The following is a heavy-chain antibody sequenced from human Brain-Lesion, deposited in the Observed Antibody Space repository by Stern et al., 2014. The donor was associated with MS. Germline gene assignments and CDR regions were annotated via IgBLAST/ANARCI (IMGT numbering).Heavy chain of an antibody. CDR1: GYIFTGYY. V-gene: IGHV1-2*02. J-gene: IGHJ6*02. Sequence: QVQLVQSGAEVKKPGASVKVSCKTSGYIFTGYYIHWVRQAPGQGLEWMAWINPNTGGATYAQKFQGSVTMSRDTSISTAYVELSSLTSDDTAVYYCARDQRGITIFGVVTDYYYLGMDVWGQGTTVTVSS. D-gene: IGHD3-3*01. CDR3: ARDQRGITIFGVVTDYYYLGMDV. CDR2: INPNTGGA.